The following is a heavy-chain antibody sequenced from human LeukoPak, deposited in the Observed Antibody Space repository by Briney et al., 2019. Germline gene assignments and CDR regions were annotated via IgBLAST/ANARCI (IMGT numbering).Heavy chain of an antibody. CDR2: ISSSSSYT. J-gene: IGHJ4*02. CDR3: ARYYYDSSGYYSYDY. Sequence: GGSLRLSCAASGFTFSDYYMSWIRQAPGKGLEWVSYISSSSSYTNYADPVKGRFTISRDNAKNSLYLQMNSLRAEDTAVYYCARYYYDSSGYYSYDYWGQGTLVTVSS. D-gene: IGHD3-22*01. CDR1: GFTFSDYY. V-gene: IGHV3-11*06.